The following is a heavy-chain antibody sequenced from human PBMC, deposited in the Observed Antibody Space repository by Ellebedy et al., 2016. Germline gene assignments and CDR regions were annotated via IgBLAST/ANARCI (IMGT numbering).Heavy chain of an antibody. CDR1: GFTFSSYW. CDR2: IKQDGSEK. V-gene: IGHV3-7*01. D-gene: IGHD5-18*01. Sequence: GESLKISCAASGFTFSSYWMSWVRQAPGKGLEWVANIKQDGSEKYYVDSVKGRFTISRDNAKNSLYLQMNSLRAEDTAVYYCASGMDTAMPADYYYMDVWGKGTTVTVSS. CDR3: ASGMDTAMPADYYYMDV. J-gene: IGHJ6*03.